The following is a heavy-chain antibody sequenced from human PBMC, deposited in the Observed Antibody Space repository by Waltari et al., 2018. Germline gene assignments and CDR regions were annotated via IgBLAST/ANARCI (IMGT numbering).Heavy chain of an antibody. CDR1: GGTFSSYA. J-gene: IGHJ6*02. Sequence: QVQLVQSGAEVKKPGSSVKVSCKASGGTFSSYAISWVRQAPGQGLEWMGGIIPIFGTANYAQKFQARVTITADESTRTAYMELSSLRSEDTAVYYCARGRFLEWLSLYYYYYGMDVWGQGTTVTVSS. CDR2: IIPIFGTA. V-gene: IGHV1-69*01. CDR3: ARGRFLEWLSLYYYYYGMDV. D-gene: IGHD3-3*01.